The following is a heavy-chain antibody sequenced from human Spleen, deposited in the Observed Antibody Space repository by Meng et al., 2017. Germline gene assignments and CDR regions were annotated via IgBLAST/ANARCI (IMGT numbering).Heavy chain of an antibody. CDR1: GYPFTAYY. CDR3: ARDENISLGKLFGDY. CDR2: INPNNGDT. J-gene: IGHJ4*02. Sequence: QVQLVQSGAEVKKPGASVKVSCKPSGYPFTAYYIHWVRQAPGQGLEWMGHINPNNGDTLYAQKFQGRVSMTSDTSISTVYVELSGLRSDDTAVYYCARDENISLGKLFGDYWGQGTLVTVSS. V-gene: IGHV1-2*06. D-gene: IGHD4-23*01.